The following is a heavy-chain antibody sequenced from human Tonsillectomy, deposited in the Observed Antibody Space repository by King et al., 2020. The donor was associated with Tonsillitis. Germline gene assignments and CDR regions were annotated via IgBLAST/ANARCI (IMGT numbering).Heavy chain of an antibody. J-gene: IGHJ3*02. CDR2: IYNSGHT. CDR3: ARGSGNSAFDI. Sequence: VQLQESGPGLVKPSQTLSLTCTVSGGSITSGTYYWSWIRQPAGEGLEWIGRIYNSGHTTYNPSLTDRVTLSIDTSQNQFSLKLPSVTAADTAVYYCARGSGNSAFDIWGQGTMVTVSS. V-gene: IGHV4-61*02. CDR1: GGSITSGTYY. D-gene: IGHD1-26*01.